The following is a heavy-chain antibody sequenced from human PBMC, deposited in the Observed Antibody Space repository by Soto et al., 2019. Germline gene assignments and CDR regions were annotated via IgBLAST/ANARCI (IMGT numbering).Heavy chain of an antibody. V-gene: IGHV4-61*01. CDR1: GGSVSSGSYY. Sequence: SETLSLTCTVSGGSVSSGSYYWSWIRQPPGKGLEWIGYIYYSGSTNYIPSLKGRVTMSVDTSKNQFSLKLTSVNTADTAIYYCTRGGDPYKTGHWGQGTLVTVSS. J-gene: IGHJ4*02. D-gene: IGHD2-21*01. CDR2: IYYSGST. CDR3: TRGGDPYKTGH.